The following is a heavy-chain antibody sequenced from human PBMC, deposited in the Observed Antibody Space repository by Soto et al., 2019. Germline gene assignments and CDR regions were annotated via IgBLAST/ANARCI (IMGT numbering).Heavy chain of an antibody. J-gene: IGHJ4*02. V-gene: IGHV3-21*01. Sequence: WGSLRLSCAASGFTFISYSMNLVGQAPGKGLEWVSSISSSSSYIYYADSVKGRFTISRDNAKNSLYLQMNSLRAEDTAVYYCARPGDYDFWSGYLWGQGTQVTVSS. CDR2: ISSSSSYI. CDR1: GFTFISYS. CDR3: ARPGDYDFWSGYL. D-gene: IGHD3-3*01.